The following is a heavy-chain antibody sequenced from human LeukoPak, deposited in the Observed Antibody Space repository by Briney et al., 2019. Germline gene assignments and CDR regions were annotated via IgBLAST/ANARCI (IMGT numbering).Heavy chain of an antibody. CDR2: ISSSSYI. V-gene: IGHV3-21*01. J-gene: IGHJ4*02. D-gene: IGHD3-10*01. CDR3: ARDPRAYYYGSGSYEPSDY. Sequence: GGSLRLSCAASGFTFSSYSMNWARQAPGKGLEWVSSISSSSYIYYADSVEGRFTISRDNAKNSLYLQMNSLRAEDTAVYYCARDPRAYYYGSGSYEPSDYWGQGTLVTVSS. CDR1: GFTFSSYS.